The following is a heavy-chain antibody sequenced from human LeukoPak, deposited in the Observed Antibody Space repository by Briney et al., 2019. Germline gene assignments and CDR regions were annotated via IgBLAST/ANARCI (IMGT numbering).Heavy chain of an antibody. J-gene: IGHJ4*02. V-gene: IGHV4-4*07. D-gene: IGHD1-1*01. CDR1: GGSISSYY. Sequence: SETLSLTCTVSGGSISSYYWSWIRQPAGKGLEWIGRIYTSGSTNYNPSLKSRVTMSVDTSKNQFSLKLSSVTAADTAVYYCARDSLERHIALLVYWGQGTLVTVSS. CDR3: ARDSLERHIALLVY. CDR2: IYTSGST.